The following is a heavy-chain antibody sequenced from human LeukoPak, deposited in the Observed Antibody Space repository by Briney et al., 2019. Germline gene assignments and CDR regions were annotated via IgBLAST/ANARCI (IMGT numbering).Heavy chain of an antibody. CDR1: GGTFGSFA. CDR2: IIPALRAT. J-gene: IGHJ4*02. V-gene: IGHV1-69*04. Sequence: GASVKVSCKASGGTFGSFAVSWVRQAPGRGLEWMGRIIPALRATKFPQKFRQRVTITADSSSSTVYMELGGLRSEDTAVYYCARENGPPSGGKFDSWGQGTRVTIST. CDR3: ARENGPPSGGKFDS. D-gene: IGHD2-8*01.